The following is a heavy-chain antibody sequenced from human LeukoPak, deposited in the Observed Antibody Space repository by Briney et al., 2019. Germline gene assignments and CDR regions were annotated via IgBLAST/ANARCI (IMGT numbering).Heavy chain of an antibody. CDR3: ARDTYYYDSSGYYYPGGSDC. CDR1: GFTFSSYG. D-gene: IGHD3-22*01. Sequence: PGGSLRLSCAASGFTFSSYGMHWVRQAPGKGLEWVALIPFDGSNKYYADSVKGRFTISRDNAKNSLYLQMNSLRAEDTAVYYCARDTYYYDSSGYYYPGGSDCWGQGTLVTVSS. V-gene: IGHV3-30*02. J-gene: IGHJ4*02. CDR2: IPFDGSNK.